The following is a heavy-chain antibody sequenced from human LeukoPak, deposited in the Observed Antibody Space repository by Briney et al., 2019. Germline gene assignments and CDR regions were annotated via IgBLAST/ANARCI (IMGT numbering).Heavy chain of an antibody. J-gene: IGHJ4*02. V-gene: IGHV4-34*01. D-gene: IGHD6-6*01. Sequence: SETLSLTCAVYGGSFSGYHWSWIRQPPGKGLEWIGEINHSGSTNYNPSFKSRVTISVDTSKNQFSLKLSSVTAADTAVYYCARVSRQLVRGSYYFDYWGQGTLVTVSS. CDR1: GGSFSGYH. CDR3: ARVSRQLVRGSYYFDY. CDR2: INHSGST.